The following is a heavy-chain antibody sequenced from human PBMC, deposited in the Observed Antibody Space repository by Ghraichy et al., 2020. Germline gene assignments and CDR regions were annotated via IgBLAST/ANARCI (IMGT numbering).Heavy chain of an antibody. D-gene: IGHD3-22*01. CDR3: AKDRGYYDSSEPFDP. V-gene: IGHV3-23*01. Sequence: GGSLRLSCAASGFTFSSYAMSWVRQAPGKGLEWVSAISGSGGSTYYADSVKGRFTISRDNSKNTLYLQMNSLRAEDTAVYYCAKDRGYYDSSEPFDPWGQGTLVTVSS. J-gene: IGHJ5*02. CDR2: ISGSGGST. CDR1: GFTFSSYA.